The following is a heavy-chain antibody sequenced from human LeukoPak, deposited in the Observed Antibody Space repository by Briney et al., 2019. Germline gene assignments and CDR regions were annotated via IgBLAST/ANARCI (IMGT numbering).Heavy chain of an antibody. CDR2: ISGSGGST. V-gene: IGHV3-23*01. J-gene: IGHJ4*02. CDR3: AKDIGSQYDFWSGHPLTSEYYFDY. CDR1: GFTFSSYA. D-gene: IGHD3-3*01. Sequence: GGSLRLSCAASGFTFSSYAMSWVRQAPGKGLEWVSAISGSGGSTYYADSVKGRFTISRDNSKNTLYLQMNSLRAEDTAVYYCAKDIGSQYDFWSGHPLTSEYYFDYWGQGTLVTVSS.